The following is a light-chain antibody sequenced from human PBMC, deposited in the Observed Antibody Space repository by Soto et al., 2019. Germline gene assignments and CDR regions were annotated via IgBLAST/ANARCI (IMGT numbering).Light chain of an antibody. CDR2: AAS. V-gene: IGKV1-8*01. CDR3: QQYNSYWT. CDR1: QGIRSY. J-gene: IGKJ1*01. Sequence: AIRMTQSASSLSASTGARVTITCRASQGIRSYLAWYKQKPGKAPKLLIYAASTLQSGVPSRFSVSGSGTDFTLTFCSLQPEEFATYYCQQYNSYWTFGQGAKVDI.